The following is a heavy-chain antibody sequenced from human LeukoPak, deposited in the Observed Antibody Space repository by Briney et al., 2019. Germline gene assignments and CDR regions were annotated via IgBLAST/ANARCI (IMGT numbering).Heavy chain of an antibody. V-gene: IGHV3-74*01. D-gene: IGHD4-11*01. Sequence: GGSLRLSCAASGFNLRDYWMHWVRQAPGKGLVWVSRLGTDGTYTNYADSVTGRFAISRDNAKNTLYLQMDSLRAEDTSFYYCVRDPSNSGNWFDLWGQGTLVTVSS. CDR1: GFNLRDYW. CDR3: VRDPSNSGNWFDL. J-gene: IGHJ5*02. CDR2: LGTDGTYT.